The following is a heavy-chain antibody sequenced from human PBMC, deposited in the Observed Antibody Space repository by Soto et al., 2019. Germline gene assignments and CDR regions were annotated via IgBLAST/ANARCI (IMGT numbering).Heavy chain of an antibody. J-gene: IGHJ4*02. V-gene: IGHV4-4*02. CDR2: MYPSGSS. CDR1: GGSIDTPNW. Sequence: QVQLQESGPGLVKPSETLSLTCAVSGGSIDTPNWWSWYRRPPGKGLEWIGEMYPSGSSNRNPSLNSRVPILLDTSNNHFSLKLTSLTAADTAIYYCAREGFDHRTDSWGQGIPVTVSS. CDR3: AREGFDHRTDS.